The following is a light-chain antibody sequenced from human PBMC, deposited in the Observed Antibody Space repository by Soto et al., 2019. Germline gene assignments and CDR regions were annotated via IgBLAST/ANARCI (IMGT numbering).Light chain of an antibody. CDR2: GAS. CDR3: QQYNNWPRT. Sequence: EIVMTQSPATLSVSPGERVTLSCRASQSVSSNLAWYQQIPGQAPRLLIYGASTRATGIPARFSGSGSGTEFTLTISSLQSEDFAVYHCQQYNNWPRTFGQGTKVEIK. CDR1: QSVSSN. J-gene: IGKJ1*01. V-gene: IGKV3-15*01.